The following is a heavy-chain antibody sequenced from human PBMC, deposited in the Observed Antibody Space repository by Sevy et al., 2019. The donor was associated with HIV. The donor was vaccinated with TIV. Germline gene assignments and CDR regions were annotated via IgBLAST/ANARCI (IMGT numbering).Heavy chain of an antibody. CDR3: ARADLDSSTFFYYYGMDV. Sequence: ASVKVSCKASGYTLSSYDINWVRQATGQGLEWMGWMNPDSGRRGYARKFQGRVTMTTNTSTGKAYMELRSLRSEDSAVYYCARADLDSSTFFYYYGMDVWGQGTTVTVSS. D-gene: IGHD6-13*01. V-gene: IGHV1-8*01. J-gene: IGHJ6*02. CDR2: MNPDSGRR. CDR1: GYTLSSYD.